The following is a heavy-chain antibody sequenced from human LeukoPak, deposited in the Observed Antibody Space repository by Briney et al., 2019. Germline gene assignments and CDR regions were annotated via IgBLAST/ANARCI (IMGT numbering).Heavy chain of an antibody. CDR1: SYTFTSYG. J-gene: IGHJ4*02. D-gene: IGHD3-10*01. CDR2: ISAYNGNT. CDR3: ARWSRGFGELLSYFDY. Sequence: ASVKVSCKASSYTFTSYGISWVRQAPGQGLEWMGWISAYNGNTNYAQKLQGRVTMTTDTSTSTAYMELRSLRSEDTAVYYCARWSRGFGELLSYFDYWGQGTLVTVSS. V-gene: IGHV1-18*01.